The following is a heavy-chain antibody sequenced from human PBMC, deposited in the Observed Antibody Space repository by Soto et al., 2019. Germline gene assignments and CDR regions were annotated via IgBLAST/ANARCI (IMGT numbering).Heavy chain of an antibody. D-gene: IGHD3-9*01. J-gene: IGHJ6*02. CDR2: IGESGDP. CDR1: GFTFTDYY. CDR3: ARPGGNIYHRDQALDV. Sequence: QAQLVESGGGLVKPGGSLRLSCEASGFTFTDYYLSWIRQAPGKGLEWIAHIGESGDPQHADSVRGRFFISRDNARNSLYLQMNRLGAEDTAIYYCARPGGNIYHRDQALDVWGPGTTITVSS. V-gene: IGHV3-11*06.